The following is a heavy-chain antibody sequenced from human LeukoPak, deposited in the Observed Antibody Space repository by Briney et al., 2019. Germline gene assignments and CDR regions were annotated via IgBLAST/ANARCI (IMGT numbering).Heavy chain of an antibody. Sequence: GASVKVSCKASGGTFSSYAISWVRQAPGQGLEWMGGIIPIFSTANYAQKFQGRVTITADESTSTAYMELSSLRSEDTAVYYCAREFYDILTGYYHRFDYWGQGTLVTVSS. J-gene: IGHJ4*02. CDR3: AREFYDILTGYYHRFDY. D-gene: IGHD3-9*01. CDR2: IIPIFSTA. CDR1: GGTFSSYA. V-gene: IGHV1-69*13.